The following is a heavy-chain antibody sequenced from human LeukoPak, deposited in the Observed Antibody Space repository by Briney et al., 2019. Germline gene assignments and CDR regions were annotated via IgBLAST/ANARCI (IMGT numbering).Heavy chain of an antibody. Sequence: SQTLSLTCTVSGGSISSGDYYWSWIRQPPGKGLEWIGEINYSGSTNYNPSLKSRVTISVDTSKNQFSLKLTSVTAADTAVYYCARGLYYYGSGNYYNVGSPPEAWGQGTLVTVSS. V-gene: IGHV4-30-4*01. CDR3: ARGLYYYGSGNYYNVGSPPEA. CDR2: INYSGST. CDR1: GGSISSGDYY. D-gene: IGHD3-10*01. J-gene: IGHJ5*02.